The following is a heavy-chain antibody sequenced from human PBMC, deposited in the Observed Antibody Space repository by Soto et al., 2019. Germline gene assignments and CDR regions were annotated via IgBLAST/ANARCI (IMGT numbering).Heavy chain of an antibody. Sequence: QVQLVQSGAEVKKPGSSVKVSCKASGGTFSSYTISWVRQAPGQGLEWMGRIIPIFGIANYAQKFQGRVTIPADKSTSTAYMELSSLRSEDTDVYYCAMEYCSSTSCYRDYWGQGTLVTVSS. D-gene: IGHD2-2*02. V-gene: IGHV1-69*02. CDR1: GGTFSSYT. CDR3: AMEYCSSTSCYRDY. J-gene: IGHJ4*02. CDR2: IIPIFGIA.